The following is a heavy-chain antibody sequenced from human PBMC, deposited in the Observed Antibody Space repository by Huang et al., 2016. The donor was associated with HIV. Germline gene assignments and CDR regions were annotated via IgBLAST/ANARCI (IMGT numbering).Heavy chain of an antibody. Sequence: QVQLQESGPGLVKPSETLSLTCTASGGTISSSTYYWGWIRQPPGKGLEWIGSIYYSVNIYYNPCLKRRVTISAATSKNQFALRLSSVTAADAAMCYCAGLFVYSVNWFDPWGQGTLVTVSS. CDR2: IYYSVNI. CDR1: GGTISSSTYY. V-gene: IGHV4-39*01. CDR3: AGLFVYSVNWFDP. J-gene: IGHJ5*02. D-gene: IGHD4-4*01.